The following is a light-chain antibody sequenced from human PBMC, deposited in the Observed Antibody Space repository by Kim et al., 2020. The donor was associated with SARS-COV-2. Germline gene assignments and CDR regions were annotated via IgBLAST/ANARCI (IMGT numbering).Light chain of an antibody. Sequence: QSLTISCTGTSSDFGGYNYVSWYQQHPGKAPKLMIYDVSNRPSGVSNRFSGSKSGNTASLTISGLQAEDEADYYCSSYTSSSTLVVFGGGTQLTVL. CDR1: SSDFGGYNY. CDR2: DVS. J-gene: IGLJ2*01. V-gene: IGLV2-14*03. CDR3: SSYTSSSTLVV.